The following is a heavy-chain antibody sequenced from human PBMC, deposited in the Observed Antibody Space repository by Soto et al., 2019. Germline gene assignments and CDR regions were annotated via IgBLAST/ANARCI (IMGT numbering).Heavy chain of an antibody. D-gene: IGHD2-15*01. CDR1: GGSISSSSW. J-gene: IGHJ4*02. CDR3: ASLGYCSGGSCHYFDY. Sequence: SETLSLTCAVSGGSISSSSWWSWFRQPPGEGLEWIGEIYHSGSTNYNPSLKSRVTISVDKSKNQFSLKLSSVTAADTAVYYCASLGYCSGGSCHYFDYWGQGTLVTVSS. V-gene: IGHV4-4*02. CDR2: IYHSGST.